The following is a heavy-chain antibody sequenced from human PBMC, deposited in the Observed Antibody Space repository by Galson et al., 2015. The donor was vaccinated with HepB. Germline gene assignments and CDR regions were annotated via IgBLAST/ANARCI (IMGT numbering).Heavy chain of an antibody. CDR1: GFIFSDYY. Sequence: SLRLSCAASGFIFSDYYMSWIRQAPGKGLEWVSYISNSAGYANYADSVKGRFAISRDNAKNSLYLQMNSLRAEDTAVYYCARETGSRNYYYPTNWGQGTLVTVSS. D-gene: IGHD3-10*01. V-gene: IGHV3-11*05. CDR2: ISNSAGYA. CDR3: ARETGSRNYYYPTN. J-gene: IGHJ4*02.